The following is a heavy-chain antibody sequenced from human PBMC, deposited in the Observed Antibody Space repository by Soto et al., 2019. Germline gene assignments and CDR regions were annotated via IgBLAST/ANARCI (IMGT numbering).Heavy chain of an antibody. CDR3: ASVGEMPYYYYGLDV. CDR1: GYTFTTYG. D-gene: IGHD3-16*01. CDR2: ISGYNGHT. Sequence: GASVKVSCKASGYTFTTYGISWVRQAPGQGLEWMGWISGYNGHTKYAQKFQGRVTMTTDTSTSTVYMDLRSLRSDDTAVYYCASVGEMPYYYYGLDVWGQGTTVTVSS. V-gene: IGHV1-18*01. J-gene: IGHJ6*02.